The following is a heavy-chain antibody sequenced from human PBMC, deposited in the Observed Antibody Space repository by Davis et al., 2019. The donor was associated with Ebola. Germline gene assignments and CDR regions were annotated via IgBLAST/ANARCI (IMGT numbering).Heavy chain of an antibody. V-gene: IGHV3-33*08. Sequence: PGGSLRLSCAASGFTFTSYSLNWVRQAPGKGLEWVTIISSDGSREVYADSVKGRFSISRDNSKNTVYLQMNALTSDDTAVYYCARHIGIVGITTFNYWGQGTQVTVSS. CDR3: ARHIGIVGITTFNY. CDR1: GFTFTSYS. J-gene: IGHJ4*02. CDR2: ISSDGSRE. D-gene: IGHD1-26*01.